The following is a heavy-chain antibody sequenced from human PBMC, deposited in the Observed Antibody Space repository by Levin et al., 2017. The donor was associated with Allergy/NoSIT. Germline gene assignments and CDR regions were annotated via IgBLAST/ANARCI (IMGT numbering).Heavy chain of an antibody. V-gene: IGHV3-21*01. Sequence: LSLTCAASGFTFSSYSMNWVRQAPGKGLEWVSSISSSSSYIYYADSVKGRFTISRDNAKNSLYLQMNSLRAEDTAVYYCARRGAFDTAEPLDYWGQGTLVTVSS. J-gene: IGHJ4*02. CDR1: GFTFSSYS. CDR3: ARRGAFDTAEPLDY. CDR2: ISSSSSYI. D-gene: IGHD5-18*01.